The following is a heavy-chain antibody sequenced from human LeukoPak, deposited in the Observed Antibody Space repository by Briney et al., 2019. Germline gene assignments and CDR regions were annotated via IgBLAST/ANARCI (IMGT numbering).Heavy chain of an antibody. Sequence: GGSLRLSCAASGFTFSNYAMSWVRQAPGKGLEWVSAFSGSGGSTYYADSVKGRVTTSRANSKNTLNLQRNSLRAENTAVYFCATSGLSRFGFWGQGTLVTVSS. CDR2: FSGSGGST. D-gene: IGHD2/OR15-2a*01. V-gene: IGHV3-23*01. CDR1: GFTFSNYA. CDR3: ATSGLSRFGF. J-gene: IGHJ4*02.